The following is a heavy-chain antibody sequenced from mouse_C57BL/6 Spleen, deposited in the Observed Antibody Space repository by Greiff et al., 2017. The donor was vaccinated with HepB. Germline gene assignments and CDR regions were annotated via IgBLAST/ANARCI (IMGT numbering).Heavy chain of an antibody. CDR3: ARQGVAGDFDY. V-gene: IGHV1-80*01. J-gene: IGHJ2*01. CDR2: IYPGDGDT. CDR1: GYAFSSYW. D-gene: IGHD1-1*02. Sequence: VQLQQSGAELVKPGASVKISCKASGYAFSSYWMNWVKQRPGKGLEWIGQIYPGDGDTNYNGKFKGKATLTADKSSSTAYMQLSSLTSEDSAVYFCARQGVAGDFDYWGQGTTLTVSS.